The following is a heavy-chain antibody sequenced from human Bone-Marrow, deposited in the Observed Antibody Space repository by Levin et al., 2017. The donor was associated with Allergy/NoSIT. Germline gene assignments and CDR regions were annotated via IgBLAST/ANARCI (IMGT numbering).Heavy chain of an antibody. CDR2: IYYSGST. CDR3: ARDKLVGLGIVQPTAAPKPFDI. D-gene: IGHD7-27*01. J-gene: IGHJ3*02. CDR1: GGSISSSSYY. V-gene: IGHV4-39*07. Sequence: SETLSLTCTVSGGSISSSSYYWGWIRQPPGKGLEWIGSIYYSGSTYYNPSLKSRVTISVDTSKNQFSLKLSSVTAADTAVYYCARDKLVGLGIVQPTAAPKPFDIWGQGTMVTVSS.